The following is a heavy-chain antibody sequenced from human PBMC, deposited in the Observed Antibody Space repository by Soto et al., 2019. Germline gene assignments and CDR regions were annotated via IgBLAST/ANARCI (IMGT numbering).Heavy chain of an antibody. Sequence: QVQLVQSGGEVKKTGASVTVSCKASGYTFINYHITWVRQAPGQGLEWMAWIKTYNGMTDYAQRFQGRVTMTRDTSTSTASMERRNLGSDDTAVYFWAKSPRVERATDWCQGTLVTGSS. V-gene: IGHV1-18*01. CDR2: IKTYNGMT. CDR3: AKSPRVERATD. J-gene: IGHJ4*02. D-gene: IGHD4-4*01. CDR1: GYTFINYH.